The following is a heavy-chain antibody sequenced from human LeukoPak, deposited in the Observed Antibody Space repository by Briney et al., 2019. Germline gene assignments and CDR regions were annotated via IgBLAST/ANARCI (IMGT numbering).Heavy chain of an antibody. CDR3: ARDRHIASDSFDV. CDR1: RGSISGYS. D-gene: IGHD2-21*01. CDR2: IYYSGDT. J-gene: IGHJ3*01. V-gene: IGHV4-59*12. Sequence: PSETLSLTCTVSRGSISGYSWSWIRQSPGGGLEWIGYIYYSGDTAYNPSLRSRVTLSVDTSKNQFSLQLRSVSAADTAKYYCARDRHIASDSFDVWGQGILVTVSS.